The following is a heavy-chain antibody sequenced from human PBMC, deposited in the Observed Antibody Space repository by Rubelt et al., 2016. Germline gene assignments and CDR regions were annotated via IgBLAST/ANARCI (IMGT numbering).Heavy chain of an antibody. CDR2: INHSGST. J-gene: IGHJ4*02. D-gene: IGHD6-13*01. V-gene: IGHV4-34*01. Sequence: QVQLQQWGAGLLKPSETLSLTCAVYGGSFSGYYWSWIRQPPGKGLEWIGEINHSGSTNYNPSPRRRVTIEGDTSRNQFSRKLSAVTAADTAVYYCASHSSSSYYWGQGTLVTVSS. CDR3: ASHSSSSYY. CDR1: GGSFSGYY.